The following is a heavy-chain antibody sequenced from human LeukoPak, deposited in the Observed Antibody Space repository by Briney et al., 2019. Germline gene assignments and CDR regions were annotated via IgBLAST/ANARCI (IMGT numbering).Heavy chain of an antibody. J-gene: IGHJ4*02. V-gene: IGHV3-23*01. CDR3: ATYRQVLLPFES. CDR1: GFTFSTFA. Sequence: GGSLRLSCAASGFTFSTFAMNWVRQPPGKGLEWVSSIFPSGGEIHYADSVRGRFTISRDNSKSTLSLQMNSLRAEDTAIYYCATYRQVLLPFESWGQGTLVTVSS. CDR2: IFPSGGEI. D-gene: IGHD2-8*02.